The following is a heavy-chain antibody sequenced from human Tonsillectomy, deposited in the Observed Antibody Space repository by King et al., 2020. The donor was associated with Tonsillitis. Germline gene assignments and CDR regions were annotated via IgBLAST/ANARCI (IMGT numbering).Heavy chain of an antibody. CDR2: IYHSGPT. Sequence: VQLQESGPGLVRPSQTLSLICSVSGDSLTSGGYFWSWIRQHPDKGLEWIGSIYHSGPTYHNPSLRSRLFMSVDTSKNQFSLRLTSVTAADTAVYYCARNRDYGDYVDFWGQGTLVAVSS. CDR3: ARNRDYGDYVDF. D-gene: IGHD4-17*01. CDR1: GDSLTSGGYF. J-gene: IGHJ4*02. V-gene: IGHV4-31*03.